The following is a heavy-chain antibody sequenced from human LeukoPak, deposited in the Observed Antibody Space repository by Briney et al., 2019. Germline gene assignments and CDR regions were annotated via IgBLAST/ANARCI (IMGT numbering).Heavy chain of an antibody. CDR2: IKPTVGST. J-gene: IGHJ4*02. D-gene: IGHD3-10*01. V-gene: IGHV1-2*02. CDR1: RYTFAGYY. CDR3: ARVQITMVQQAKFDN. Sequence: GASGKVSCKPARYTFAGYYMHWVRQAPGQWLEWIGWIKPTVGSTNHAKKFQDRATMTRATSIRTAYMKLSRLSSDDTAGYYSARVQITMVQQAKFDNWGQGNLVTVSS.